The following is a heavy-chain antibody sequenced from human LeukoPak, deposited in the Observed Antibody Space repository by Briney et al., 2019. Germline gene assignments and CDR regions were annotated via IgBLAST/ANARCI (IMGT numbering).Heavy chain of an antibody. V-gene: IGHV1-69*13. CDR2: IIPIFGTA. Sequence: GASVKVSCKASGGTFSNYVTNWVRQAPGQGLEWMGGIIPIFGTANYAQKFQGRVTITADESTSTAYMELSSLRSEDTAVYYCAGAGGGYDSSGYLWGQGTLVTVSS. CDR1: GGTFSNYV. D-gene: IGHD3-22*01. CDR3: AGAGGGYDSSGYL. J-gene: IGHJ4*02.